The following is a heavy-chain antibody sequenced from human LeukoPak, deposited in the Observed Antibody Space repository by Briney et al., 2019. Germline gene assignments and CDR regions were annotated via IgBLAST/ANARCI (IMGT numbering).Heavy chain of an antibody. J-gene: IGHJ4*02. Sequence: ASVKVSRKASGYTFTGYYMHWVRQAPGQGLEWMGWINPNSGGTNYAQKFQGRVTMTRDTSISTAYMELSRLRSDDAAVYYCARDLFDVAMIVVVNPDYWGQGTLVTVSS. V-gene: IGHV1-2*02. CDR3: ARDLFDVAMIVVVNPDY. CDR1: GYTFTGYY. CDR2: INPNSGGT. D-gene: IGHD3-22*01.